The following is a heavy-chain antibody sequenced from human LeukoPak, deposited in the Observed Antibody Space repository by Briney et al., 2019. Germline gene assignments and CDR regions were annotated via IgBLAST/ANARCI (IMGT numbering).Heavy chain of an antibody. CDR1: GFTCSSYA. J-gene: IGHJ4*02. V-gene: IGHV3-23*01. D-gene: IGHD1-26*01. CDR3: AIRREGATRAYYFDY. CDR2: ISGSGGST. Sequence: SGGSLRLSCAASGFTCSSYAMSWVRQAPGKGLEWVSAISGSGGSTYYADSVKGRFTISRDNSKNTLYLQMNSLRAEDTAVYYCAIRREGATRAYYFDYWGQGTLVTVSS.